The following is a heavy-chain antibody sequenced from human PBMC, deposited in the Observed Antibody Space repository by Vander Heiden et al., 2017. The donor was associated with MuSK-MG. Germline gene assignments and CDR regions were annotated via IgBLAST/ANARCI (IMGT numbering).Heavy chain of an antibody. Sequence: EVQLVESGGGLVQPGGSLRLSCVASGFTFSSYPMHWVRQAAGKGLEWISFITRSSDIIYYADSVKGRFTISRDNAKNSLYLHMNSLRAEDTAVYYCARDLLTGSSVSPDALDLWGQGTVVTVSS. V-gene: IGHV3-48*01. J-gene: IGHJ3*01. CDR3: ARDLLTGSSVSPDALDL. D-gene: IGHD3-9*01. CDR2: ITRSSDII. CDR1: GFTFSSYP.